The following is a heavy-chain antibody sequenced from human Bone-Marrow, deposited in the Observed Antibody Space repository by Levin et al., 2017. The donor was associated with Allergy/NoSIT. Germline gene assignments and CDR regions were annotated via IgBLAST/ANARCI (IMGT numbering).Heavy chain of an antibody. Sequence: SETLSLTCTVSGASIISATYYWGWVRQPPGKGLEWIGSVYFSGSTYLSQFLKSRVTMSVDTSRSHFSLNLSSVTAADTAVYYCARVPALRFLDWFLDYWGRGVLVTVSS. CDR1: GASIISATYY. CDR3: ARVPALRFLDWFLDY. CDR2: VYFSGST. D-gene: IGHD3-9*01. V-gene: IGHV4-39*02. J-gene: IGHJ4*02.